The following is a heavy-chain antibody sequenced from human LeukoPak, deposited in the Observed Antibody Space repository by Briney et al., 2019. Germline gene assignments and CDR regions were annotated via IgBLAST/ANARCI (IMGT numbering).Heavy chain of an antibody. CDR2: TSGSI. V-gene: IGHV4-59*11. D-gene: IGHD3/OR15-3a*01. Sequence: SETLSLTCAVSGASISSHYWSWIRQPPGKGLEWIGYTSGSISDNPSLKSRVAVSVDPSQNQVSLSLTSVTAADTAVYYCARVLAIFGLDTTDVYMDVWGKGTTVTVS. CDR1: GASISSHY. J-gene: IGHJ6*03. CDR3: ARVLAIFGLDTTDVYMDV.